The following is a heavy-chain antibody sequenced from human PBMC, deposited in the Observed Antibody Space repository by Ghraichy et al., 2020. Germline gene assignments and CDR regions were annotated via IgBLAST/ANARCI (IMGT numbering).Heavy chain of an antibody. J-gene: IGHJ5*02. V-gene: IGHV3-23*01. Sequence: LSLTCAASGFTFSSYGMSWVRLAPGKGPEWVSAISGSGDGTFYGDPVKGRFTISRDNSKNTLYLQMNSLRADDTAVYYCVSHYGSGSSNWLDPWGQGTLVTVSS. CDR2: ISGSGDGT. D-gene: IGHD3-10*01. CDR3: VSHYGSGSSNWLDP. CDR1: GFTFSSYG.